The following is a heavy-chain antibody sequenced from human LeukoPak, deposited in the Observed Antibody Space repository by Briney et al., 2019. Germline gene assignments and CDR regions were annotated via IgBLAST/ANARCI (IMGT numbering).Heavy chain of an antibody. CDR2: IYSGGDT. D-gene: IGHD5-12*01. V-gene: IGHV3-53*01. CDR3: ARASGYSGYNPFDY. J-gene: IGHJ4*02. CDR1: GFTVSSNY. Sequence: GGSLRLSCAASGFTVSSNYMSWVRQAPGKGLEWVSVIYSGGDTYYADSVKGRFTISRDNSKNTLYLQMNTLRAEDTAVYYCARASGYSGYNPFDYWGQGTLVTVSS.